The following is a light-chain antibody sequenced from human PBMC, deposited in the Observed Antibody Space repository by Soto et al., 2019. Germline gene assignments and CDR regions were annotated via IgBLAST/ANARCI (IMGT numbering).Light chain of an antibody. CDR3: QQYHYWPPLT. V-gene: IGKV3-15*01. CDR2: GAS. J-gene: IGKJ4*01. CDR1: QSLNSN. Sequence: EIVMTQSRATLSVSPGERATLSCRASQSLNSNLAWYQQKPGQAPRLLIYGASTRATGIPARFSGSGSGTEFTLTISSLQSEDFAVYYCQQYHYWPPLTFGGGTKVDIK.